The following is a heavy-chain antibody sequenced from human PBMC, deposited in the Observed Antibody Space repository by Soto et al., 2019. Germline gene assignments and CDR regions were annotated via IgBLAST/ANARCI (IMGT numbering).Heavy chain of an antibody. CDR3: VRQGIDYLHGLVDV. CDR2: VYYTGDT. CDR1: SGPDSSHN. V-gene: IGHV4-59*08. J-gene: IGHJ6*02. D-gene: IGHD4-17*01. Sequence: QVQLQQSGPRLVKPSETLSLTCTVSSGPDSSHNWGWIRQPPGRGLEWIGYVYYTGDTAYHPSLRGRVTISADTSTNAISLTLNSVTAADTAVYYCVRQGIDYLHGLVDVWGQGTTVSVSS.